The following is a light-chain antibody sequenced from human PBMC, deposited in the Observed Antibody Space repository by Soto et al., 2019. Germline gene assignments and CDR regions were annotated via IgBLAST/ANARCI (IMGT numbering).Light chain of an antibody. CDR3: QQRSNWSGLT. CDR1: QSVSSY. Sequence: EIVLTQSPATLSLSPGERATLSCRASQSVSSYLAWYQQKPGRAPRLLIYDASNRATGIPARFSGSGSGTDFTLTISSLEPEDFAVYYCQQRSNWSGLTFGGGTKVDIK. J-gene: IGKJ4*01. CDR2: DAS. V-gene: IGKV3-11*01.